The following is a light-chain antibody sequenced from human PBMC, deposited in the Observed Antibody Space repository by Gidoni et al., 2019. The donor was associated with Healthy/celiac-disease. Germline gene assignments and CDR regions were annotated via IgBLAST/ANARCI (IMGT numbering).Light chain of an antibody. V-gene: IGKV4-1*01. J-gene: IGKJ2*01. CDR2: WAS. CDR3: QQYYSTPYT. CDR1: QSVLYSSNNKNY. Sequence: DIVLTQSPDSLAVSLGERATINCKYSQSVLYSSNNKNYLAWYQQKPGQPPKLRIYWASTRESGVPDRFSGSGSGTDFTLTISSLQAEDVAVYYCQQYYSTPYTFGQGTKLEIK.